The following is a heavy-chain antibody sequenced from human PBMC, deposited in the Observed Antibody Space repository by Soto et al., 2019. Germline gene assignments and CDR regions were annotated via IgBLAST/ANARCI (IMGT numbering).Heavy chain of an antibody. J-gene: IGHJ4*02. CDR1: GFTFSTFW. V-gene: IGHV3-74*01. CDR2: INSDGSST. Sequence: EVQLVESGGGLVQPGGSLRLSCDASGFTFSTFWMHWVSQAPGKGLVWVSRINSDGSSTNYADSVKGRVTISRDNAKNMLYLQMNSLRAEDTAVYYCARDFEYWGQGTLVTVSS. CDR3: ARDFEY.